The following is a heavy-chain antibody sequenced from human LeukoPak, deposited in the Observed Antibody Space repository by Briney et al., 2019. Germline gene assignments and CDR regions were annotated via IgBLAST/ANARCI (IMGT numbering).Heavy chain of an antibody. CDR1: AGSISSGHYY. CDR3: ARGIGTSYDSSRDAFDM. V-gene: IGHV4-61*02. J-gene: IGHJ3*02. Sequence: SETLSLTCTVSAGSISSGHYYWSWIRQPAGKGLEWIGRIYSPGTNYNYNPSLKSRVTMSIDTSKNQFSLKLTSVTAADTAVYYCARGIGTSYDSSRDAFDMWGQGTMVTVSS. CDR2: IYSPGTN. D-gene: IGHD3-22*01.